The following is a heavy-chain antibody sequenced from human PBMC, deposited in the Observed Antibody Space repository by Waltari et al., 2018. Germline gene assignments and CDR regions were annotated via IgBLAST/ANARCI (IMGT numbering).Heavy chain of an antibody. V-gene: IGHV3-30*18. Sequence: QVQLVQSGGGVVQPGTSLRLSCAASGFTFSRYAIHWVRQAPGKGLEWVALISHDGSSQYYSDSVKGRFTISRDNSENTLFLQMNSLRAEDTAVYYCAKDRLRTGIKYFFEYWGQGTLVTVSS. CDR1: GFTFSRYA. D-gene: IGHD2-21*02. J-gene: IGHJ4*02. CDR3: AKDRLRTGIKYFFEY. CDR2: ISHDGSSQ.